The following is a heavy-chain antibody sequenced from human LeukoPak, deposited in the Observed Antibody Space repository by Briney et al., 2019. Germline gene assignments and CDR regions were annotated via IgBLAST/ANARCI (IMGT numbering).Heavy chain of an antibody. Sequence: GGSLRLSCAASGFTVSSNYMSWVRQAPGKGLEWVSVIYSGGSTYYADSVKGRFTISRDNSKNTLYLQMNSLRAEDTAVYYCARARHSGSYGNYYYYMDVWGKGTTVTVPS. V-gene: IGHV3-53*01. J-gene: IGHJ6*03. D-gene: IGHD1-26*01. CDR3: ARARHSGSYGNYYYYMDV. CDR1: GFTVSSNY. CDR2: IYSGGST.